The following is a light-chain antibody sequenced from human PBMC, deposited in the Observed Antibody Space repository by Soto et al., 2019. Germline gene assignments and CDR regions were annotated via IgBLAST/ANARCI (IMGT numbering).Light chain of an antibody. Sequence: QSVLTQPPSASGSPGQSVTISCTGTSSDVGGYSFVSWYQQHPGKAPKLIIYQVTKRPAGVPDRFSGSKSGNTASLTVSGLQAEDEADYYCSSYAGRTVYVFGTGTKLTVL. CDR1: SSDVGGYSF. CDR3: SSYAGRTVYV. CDR2: QVT. J-gene: IGLJ1*01. V-gene: IGLV2-8*01.